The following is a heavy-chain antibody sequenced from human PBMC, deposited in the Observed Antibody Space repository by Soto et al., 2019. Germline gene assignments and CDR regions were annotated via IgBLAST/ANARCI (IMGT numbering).Heavy chain of an antibody. CDR1: GFTFSSYA. J-gene: IGHJ4*02. V-gene: IGHV3-30-3*01. CDR2: ISYDGSNK. D-gene: IGHD6-13*01. Sequence: QVQLVESGGGVVQPGRSLRLSCAASGFTFSSYAMHWVRQAPGKGLEWVAVISYDGSNKYYADSVKGRFTISRDNSKNTLYLQMNSLRAEDTAVYYCARELGIAAAGLDYCGQGTLVTVSS. CDR3: ARELGIAAAGLDY.